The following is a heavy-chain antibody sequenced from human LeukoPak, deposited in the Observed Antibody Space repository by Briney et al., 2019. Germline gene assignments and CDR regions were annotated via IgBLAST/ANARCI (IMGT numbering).Heavy chain of an antibody. Sequence: PGGSLRLSCAASGFTFSNYDMHWVRQAPGKGLEWVSFIGTVFGTSYPGSVKGRFTISRENAKNSVYLQMNSLRAGDTAVYYCARAGGSSGWYGFDPWGQGTLVTVSS. J-gene: IGHJ5*02. V-gene: IGHV3-13*04. CDR1: GFTFSNYD. CDR3: ARAGGSSGWYGFDP. CDR2: IGTVFGT. D-gene: IGHD6-19*01.